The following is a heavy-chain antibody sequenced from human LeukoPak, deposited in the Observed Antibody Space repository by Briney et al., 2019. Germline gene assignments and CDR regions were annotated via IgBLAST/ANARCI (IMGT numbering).Heavy chain of an antibody. V-gene: IGHV3-30*18. Sequence: GGSLRLSRAASGFTFKNYGMHWVRQAPDKGLEWVAVIANDGGDKHHADSVKGRFTVSRDNSKNTVYLQMNSLRGEDTAVYYCAKDESMKAARYYFDFWGQGTLVTVSS. D-gene: IGHD6-13*01. CDR3: AKDESMKAARYYFDF. J-gene: IGHJ4*02. CDR1: GFTFKNYG. CDR2: IANDGGDK.